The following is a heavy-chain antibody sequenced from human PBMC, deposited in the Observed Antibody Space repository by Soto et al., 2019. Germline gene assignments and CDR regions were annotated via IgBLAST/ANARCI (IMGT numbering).Heavy chain of an antibody. CDR3: AYLPCSGGSCYWFSYSGMDV. CDR2: IYWDDDK. V-gene: IGHV2-5*02. D-gene: IGHD2-15*01. Sequence: QITLKESGPTLVKPTQTLTLTCTFSGFSLSTSGVGVAWIRQPPGKALEWLALIYWDDDKRYRPSLATRLTITKETSKNQVVLTMTNMDSVDTATYYCAYLPCSGGSCYWFSYSGMDVWGQGTTVTVSS. J-gene: IGHJ6*02. CDR1: GFSLSTSGVG.